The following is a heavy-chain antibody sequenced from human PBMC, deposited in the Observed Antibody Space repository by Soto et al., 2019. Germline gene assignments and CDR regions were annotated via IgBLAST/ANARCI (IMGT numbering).Heavy chain of an antibody. D-gene: IGHD6-13*01. CDR3: ARDLGSSWYPEYFQH. CDR1: GITFSNYW. V-gene: IGHV3-7*01. J-gene: IGHJ1*01. CDR2: IKKDGSEK. Sequence: PGGSLRLSCVASGITFSNYWMSWVRQAPGKGLEWVANIKKDGSEKHYVDSVKGRFTISRDNTKNSLSLQMNSLRAEDTGVYYCARDLGSSWYPEYFQHWGQGTLVTVSS.